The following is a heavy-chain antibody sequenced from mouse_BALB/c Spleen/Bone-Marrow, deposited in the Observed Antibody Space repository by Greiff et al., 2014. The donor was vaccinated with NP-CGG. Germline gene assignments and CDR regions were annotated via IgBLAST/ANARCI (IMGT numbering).Heavy chain of an antibody. CDR1: GYTFTSYW. V-gene: IGHV1-7*01. CDR2: INPSTGYT. D-gene: IGHD1-1*02. CDR3: ARGGFAGAWFAY. J-gene: IGHJ3*01. Sequence: VQLQESGAVLAKPGASVKMFCKASGYTFTSYWMHWVKQRPGQGLEWIGYINPSTGYTEYNQKFRDKATLTADKSSSTAYMQLSSLTSEDSAVYYCARGGFAGAWFAYWGQGTLVTVSA.